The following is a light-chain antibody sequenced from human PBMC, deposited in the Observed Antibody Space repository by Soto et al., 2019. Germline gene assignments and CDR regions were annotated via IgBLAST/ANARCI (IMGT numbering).Light chain of an antibody. J-gene: IGKJ4*01. V-gene: IGKV3D-15*01. CDR3: QQYDKWPLT. CDR2: GAS. Sequence: EIVMTQSPATLSVSPGEGATLSCRAGPGVDSNLAWYQQKPGQAPRLLIFGASTRATGIPTRFSGGGSGTDFTLTISSLQSEDFGLYFCQQYDKWPLTFGGGTKVEIK. CDR1: PGVDSN.